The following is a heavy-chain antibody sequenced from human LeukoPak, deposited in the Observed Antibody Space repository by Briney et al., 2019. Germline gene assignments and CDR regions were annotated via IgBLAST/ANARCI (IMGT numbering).Heavy chain of an antibody. Sequence: SETLSLTCTVSGDSISSSRHSWGWIRQPPGKGLEWIGSISYSVCTYYNPSLKSRLTISVDTSKNQFSLKLTSVTAADTAIYYCGSVDRGWFGVGDYWGQGTLVTVSS. V-gene: IGHV4-39*01. CDR3: GSVDRGWFGVGDY. CDR1: GDSISSSRHS. J-gene: IGHJ4*02. CDR2: ISYSVCT. D-gene: IGHD3-10*01.